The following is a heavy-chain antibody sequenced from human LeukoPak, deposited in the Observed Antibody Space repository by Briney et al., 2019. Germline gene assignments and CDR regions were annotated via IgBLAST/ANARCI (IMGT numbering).Heavy chain of an antibody. CDR1: GYTFSSYY. D-gene: IGHD5-24*01. V-gene: IGHV1-46*01. CDR3: AKETSARDRRGWLQLGGVDY. CDR2: INPTGGST. Sequence: ASVKVSCKASGYTFSSYYMHWVRQAPGQGLEWMGVINPTGGSTSYAQNFQGRVTMTRDTSTSTVYMELSSLRSEDTAVYYYAKETSARDRRGWLQLGGVDYWGQGTLVTVSS. J-gene: IGHJ4*02.